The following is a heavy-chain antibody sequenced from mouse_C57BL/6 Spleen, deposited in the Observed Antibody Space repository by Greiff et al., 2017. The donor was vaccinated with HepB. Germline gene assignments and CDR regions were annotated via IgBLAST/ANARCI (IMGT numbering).Heavy chain of an antibody. J-gene: IGHJ3*01. D-gene: IGHD2-5*01. CDR1: GFSFTSYG. Sequence: QVQLKESGPGLVQPSQSLSITCTVSGFSFTSYGVHWVRQSPGKGLEWLGVIWGGGSTDYNAAFISRLSISKDNSKSQVFFKINSLQADDTAIYYCARNNYSNYVFAYWGQGTLVTVSA. V-gene: IGHV2-2*01. CDR3: ARNNYSNYVFAY. CDR2: IWGGGST.